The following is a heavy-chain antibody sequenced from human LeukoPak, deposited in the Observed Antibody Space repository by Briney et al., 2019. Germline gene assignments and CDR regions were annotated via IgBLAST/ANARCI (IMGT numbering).Heavy chain of an antibody. CDR2: ISGSGGST. V-gene: IGHV3-23*01. Sequence: PGGSLRLSCAASGFTFSSYAMSWVRQAPGKGLEWVSAISGSGGSTYYADSVKGRFTISRDNSKNTLYLQMNSLRAEDTAVYYCAKGGPDMELWFGELQFDPWGQGTLVTVSS. J-gene: IGHJ5*02. CDR3: AKGGPDMELWFGELQFDP. D-gene: IGHD3-10*01. CDR1: GFTFSSYA.